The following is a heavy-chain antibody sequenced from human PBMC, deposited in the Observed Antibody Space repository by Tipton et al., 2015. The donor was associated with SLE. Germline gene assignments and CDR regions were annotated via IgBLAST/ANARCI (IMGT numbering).Heavy chain of an antibody. J-gene: IGHJ6*03. CDR3: ARVPKGYYYYMDV. V-gene: IGHV3-53*04. CDR2: IYSGGST. Sequence: GSLRLSCAASGFTVSSNYMSWVRQAPGKGLEWVSVIYSGGSTYYADSVKGRFTISRHNSKNTLYLQMSSLRAEDTAVYYCARVPKGYYYYMDVWGKGTTVTVSS. CDR1: GFTVSSNY.